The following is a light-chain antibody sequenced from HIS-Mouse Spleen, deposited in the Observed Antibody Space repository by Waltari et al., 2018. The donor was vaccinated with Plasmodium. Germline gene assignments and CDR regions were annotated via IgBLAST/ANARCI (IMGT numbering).Light chain of an antibody. CDR2: DVS. CDR1: SRDVGGYKY. CDR3: SSYTSSSTLV. Sequence: QSALTQPASVSGSPVQSITISCPGPSRDVGGYKYVPWYQQHPGKAPKFMIYDVSNRPSGVSNRFSGSKSGNTASLTISGLQAEDEADYYCSSYTSSSTLVFGGGTKLTVL. V-gene: IGLV2-14*03. J-gene: IGLJ2*01.